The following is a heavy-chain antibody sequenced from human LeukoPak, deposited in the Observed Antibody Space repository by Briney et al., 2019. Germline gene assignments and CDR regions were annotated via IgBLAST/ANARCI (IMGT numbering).Heavy chain of an antibody. Sequence: ASVKVSCKASGYTFTSYGISWVRQAPGQGLEWMGWISAYNGNTNYAQKLQGRVTMTTDTSTSTAYMELRSLRSDDTAVYYCARDSVITIFGVVIGSLDIWGQGTTVTVSS. CDR2: ISAYNGNT. D-gene: IGHD3-3*01. J-gene: IGHJ3*02. V-gene: IGHV1-18*01. CDR3: ARDSVITIFGVVIGSLDI. CDR1: GYTFTSYG.